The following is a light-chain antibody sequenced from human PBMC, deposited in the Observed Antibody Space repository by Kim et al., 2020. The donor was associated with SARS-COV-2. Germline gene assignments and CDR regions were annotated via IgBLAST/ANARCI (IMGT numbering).Light chain of an antibody. Sequence: SYELTQPPSVSVAPGKTARITCGGNKLGSKSVHWYPQKPGQAPVLVIYYDSDRPSGIPERFSGSNSGNTATLPISRVAAGDAADYYCQAWASSRAPVVF. CDR3: QAWASSRAPVV. V-gene: IGLV3-21*04. CDR2: YDS. J-gene: IGLJ2*01. CDR1: KLGSKS.